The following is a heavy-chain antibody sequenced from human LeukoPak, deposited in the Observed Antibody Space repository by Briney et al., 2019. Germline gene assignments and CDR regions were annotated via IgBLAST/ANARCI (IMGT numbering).Heavy chain of an antibody. J-gene: IGHJ5*02. D-gene: IGHD3-22*01. CDR2: IYTSGST. CDR3: AREDYYDSSGYYLNWFDP. V-gene: IGHV4-61*02. CDR1: GGSISSGSYY. Sequence: SQTLSLTCTVSGGSISSGSYYWSWIRQPAGKGLEWIGRIYTSGSTNYNPSLKSRVTISADTSKNQFSLKLSSVTAADTAVYYCAREDYYDSSGYYLNWFDPWGQGTLVTVSS.